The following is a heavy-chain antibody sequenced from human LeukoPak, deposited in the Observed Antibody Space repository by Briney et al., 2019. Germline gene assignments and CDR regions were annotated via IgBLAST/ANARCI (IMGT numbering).Heavy chain of an antibody. CDR1: GYTFTSYG. V-gene: IGHV1-18*04. CDR3: ARDGLLWFGELLFDY. Sequence: ASVKVSCKASGYTFTSYGISWVRQAPGQGLEWMGRISAYNGNTNYAQKLQGRVTMTTDTSTSTAYMELRSLRSDDTAVYYCARDGLLWFGELLFDYWGQGTLVTVSS. CDR2: ISAYNGNT. J-gene: IGHJ4*02. D-gene: IGHD3-10*01.